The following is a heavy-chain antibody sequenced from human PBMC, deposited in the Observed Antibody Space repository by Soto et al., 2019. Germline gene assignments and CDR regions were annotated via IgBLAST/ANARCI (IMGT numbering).Heavy chain of an antibody. CDR1: GFTFDDYA. J-gene: IGHJ4*02. CDR2: ISWNSGSI. CDR3: AKDATYSSSRGFDY. V-gene: IGHV3-9*01. Sequence: EVQLVESGGGLVQPGRSLRLSCAASGFTFDDYAMHWVRQAPGKGLEWVSGISWNSGSIGYADSVKGRFTISRDNAKNSLYLQTNSLRAEDTALYYCAKDATYSSSRGFDYWGQGTLVTVSS. D-gene: IGHD6-6*01.